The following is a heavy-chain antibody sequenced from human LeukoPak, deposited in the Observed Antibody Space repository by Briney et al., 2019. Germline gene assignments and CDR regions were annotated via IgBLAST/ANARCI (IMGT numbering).Heavy chain of an antibody. V-gene: IGHV3-74*01. Sequence: GGSLRLSCAASGFTFSSYWMRWVRQAPGKGLRWVSRINTDGSTTSYADSVRGRFTTSRDNTRNTLYLQMNSLRAEDTAVYYCTKDTFGGHDYWGQGTLVTVSS. CDR1: GFTFSSYW. D-gene: IGHD3-16*01. CDR3: TKDTFGGHDY. CDR2: INTDGSTT. J-gene: IGHJ4*02.